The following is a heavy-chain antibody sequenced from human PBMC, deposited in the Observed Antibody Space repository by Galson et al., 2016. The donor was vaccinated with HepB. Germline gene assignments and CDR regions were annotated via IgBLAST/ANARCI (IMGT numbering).Heavy chain of an antibody. J-gene: IGHJ3*02. V-gene: IGHV3-30-3*01. CDR2: ISHDGSNQ. D-gene: IGHD2-15*01. Sequence: SLRLSCAASGFTFSSYAMNWVRQAPGKGLEWVAVISHDGSNQYYADSVKGRFTISRDNSKNTLYLQMNSLRAEDTALYYCAREYCSGGSCYPRGNDAFDIWGQGTMVTVSS. CDR3: AREYCSGGSCYPRGNDAFDI. CDR1: GFTFSSYA.